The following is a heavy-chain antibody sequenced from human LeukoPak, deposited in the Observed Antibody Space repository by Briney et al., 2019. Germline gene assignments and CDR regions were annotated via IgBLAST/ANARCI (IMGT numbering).Heavy chain of an antibody. D-gene: IGHD1-26*01. CDR2: IIPIFSTA. V-gene: IGHV1-69*13. CDR1: GGTFSSYA. Sequence: SVKVSCKASGGTFSSYAISWVRQAPGQGLEWMGGIIPIFSTANYAQKFQGRVTITADESTSTAYMELSSLRSEDTAVYYCARDGVGATHDAFDIWGQGTMVTVSS. CDR3: ARDGVGATHDAFDI. J-gene: IGHJ3*02.